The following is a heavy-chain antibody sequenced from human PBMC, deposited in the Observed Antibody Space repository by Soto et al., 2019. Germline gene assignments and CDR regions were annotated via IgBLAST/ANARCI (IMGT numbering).Heavy chain of an antibody. CDR2: INHSGST. Sequence: PSETLSLTCAVYGGSFSGYYWGWIRQPPGKGLEWIGEINHSGSTNYNPSLKSRVTISVDTSKNQFSLKLSSVTAADTAVYYCARGLRYCSSTSCYLRQDYYYYMDVWGKGTTVTGSS. V-gene: IGHV4-34*01. D-gene: IGHD2-2*01. J-gene: IGHJ6*03. CDR1: GGSFSGYY. CDR3: ARGLRYCSSTSCYLRQDYYYYMDV.